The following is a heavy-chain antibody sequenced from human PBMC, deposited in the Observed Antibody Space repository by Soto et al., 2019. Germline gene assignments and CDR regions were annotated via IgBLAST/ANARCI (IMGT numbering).Heavy chain of an antibody. CDR3: AAYHPMSHAFDI. CDR1: GFTFSSYG. CDR2: ISSSSSYI. Sequence: PGGSLRLSFAASGFTFSSYGMNWVRQAPGKGLGWVSAISSSSSYIYYADSVNAQLTNARDNATNSLYLEMNSLRAEDTVVYYYAAYHPMSHAFDIWGQGTMVTVSS. J-gene: IGHJ3*02. V-gene: IGHV3-21*01. D-gene: IGHD2-2*01.